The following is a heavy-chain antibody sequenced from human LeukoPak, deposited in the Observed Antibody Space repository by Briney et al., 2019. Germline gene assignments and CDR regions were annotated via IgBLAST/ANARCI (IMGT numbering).Heavy chain of an antibody. CDR2: INPNSGGT. J-gene: IGHJ6*02. CDR1: GYTFTDYY. Sequence: GVSVKVSCKASGYTFTDYYMHWVRQAPGQGLEWMGWINPNSGGTNCAQKFQGRVTMTRDTSISTAYMGLSRLRSDDTAVYYCASRVGGTGTTDYYYGVDVWGQGTTVTVSS. V-gene: IGHV1-2*02. CDR3: ASRVGGTGTTDYYYGVDV. D-gene: IGHD1-7*01.